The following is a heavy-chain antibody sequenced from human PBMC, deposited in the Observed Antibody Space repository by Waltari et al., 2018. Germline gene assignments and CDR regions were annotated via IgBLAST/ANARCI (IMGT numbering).Heavy chain of an antibody. D-gene: IGHD5-18*01. CDR3: ARDVDTSSHYERFDP. V-gene: IGHV1-2*02. Sequence: QVQLVQSGAEVKKPGASVKVSCKASGYTFTGYYMHWVRQAPGQGLEGMGWINPNSGGTNYAQKLQGRGTMTRETSSSTAYMELSRLRSDDTAVYYCARDVDTSSHYERFDPWGQGTLVTVSA. CDR1: GYTFTGYY. CDR2: INPNSGGT. J-gene: IGHJ5*02.